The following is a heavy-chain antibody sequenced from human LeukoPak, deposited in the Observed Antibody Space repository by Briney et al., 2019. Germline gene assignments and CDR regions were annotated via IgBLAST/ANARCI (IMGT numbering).Heavy chain of an antibody. J-gene: IGHJ3*02. Sequence: GGSLRLSCAASGFTFDDYAMHWVRQAPGKGLEWVSGISWNSGSIGYADSVKGRFTISRDNAKNSLYLQMNSLRAEDTALYYCAKLTGPPLRMIRGAFDIWGQGTMVTVSS. CDR1: GFTFDDYA. CDR3: AKLTGPPLRMIRGAFDI. V-gene: IGHV3-9*01. D-gene: IGHD1-14*01. CDR2: ISWNSGSI.